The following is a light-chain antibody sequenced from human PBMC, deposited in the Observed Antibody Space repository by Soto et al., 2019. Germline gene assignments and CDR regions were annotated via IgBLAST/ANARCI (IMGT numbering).Light chain of an antibody. J-gene: IGLJ2*01. CDR3: CSYAAPVV. CDR2: EGS. CDR1: SSDVGSYNL. V-gene: IGLV2-23*01. Sequence: QSALTQPASVSGSPGQSITISCTGTSSDVGSYNLVSWYQQHPGKAPKLMIYEGSKRPSGVSNRFSGSKSGNTASLTISGLQAEDEADYYCCSYAAPVVFGGGTKVTVL.